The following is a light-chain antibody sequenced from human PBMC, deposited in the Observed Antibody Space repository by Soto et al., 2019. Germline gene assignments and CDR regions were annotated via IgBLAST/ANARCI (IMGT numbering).Light chain of an antibody. Sequence: EIVLTQSPATLSLSPGERATLSCRASQSVSSNYLAWYQQKPGQAPRLLIYGASSRATGIPARFSGGGSGTEFTLTISSLQSEDFAVYYCQQYNNWPRTFGQGTKVDTK. J-gene: IGKJ1*01. CDR2: GAS. V-gene: IGKV3-15*01. CDR3: QQYNNWPRT. CDR1: QSVSSN.